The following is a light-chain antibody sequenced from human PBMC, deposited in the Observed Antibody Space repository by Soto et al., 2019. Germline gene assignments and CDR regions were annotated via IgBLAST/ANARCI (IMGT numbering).Light chain of an antibody. V-gene: IGLV2-8*01. CDR1: SSDIGDYDY. CDR3: SSYTTIKTVV. J-gene: IGLJ2*01. CDR2: EVT. Sequence: QSALTQPPSASGSPGQSVTISCTGTSSDIGDYDYVSWYQQHPGKAPKLIIYEVTKRPSGVPDRFSGSKSGNSASLTVSGLQAEDEGDYFCSSYTTIKTVVFGGGTKLTVL.